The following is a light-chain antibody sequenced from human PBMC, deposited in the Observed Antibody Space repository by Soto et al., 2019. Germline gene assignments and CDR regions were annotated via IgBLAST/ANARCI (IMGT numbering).Light chain of an antibody. J-gene: IGKJ5*01. V-gene: IGKV2-28*01. CDR2: LGP. CDR3: MQALQSLT. Sequence: DIVMMQSPRALAVTPGEPASISARSNRALLHNNGYNYLDWYMQKPGQSPQLLIYLGPNRASGVPDRFSGSGSGTDFTLKISRVEAADVGVYYCMQALQSLTFGQGTRLEIK. CDR1: RALLHNNGYNY.